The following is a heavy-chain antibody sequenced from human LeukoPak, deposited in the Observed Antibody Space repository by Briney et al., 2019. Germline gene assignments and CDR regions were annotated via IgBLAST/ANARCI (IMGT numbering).Heavy chain of an antibody. V-gene: IGHV4-34*01. CDR2: INHSGST. Sequence: SETLSLTCAVYGGSFSGYYWSWIRQPPGKGLEWIGEINHSGSTNHNPSLKSRVTTSVDTSKNQFSLKLSSVTAADTAVYYCARGQRLHYDSSGYKALSYWGQGTLVTVSS. CDR1: GGSFSGYY. D-gene: IGHD3-22*01. CDR3: ARGQRLHYDSSGYKALSY. J-gene: IGHJ4*02.